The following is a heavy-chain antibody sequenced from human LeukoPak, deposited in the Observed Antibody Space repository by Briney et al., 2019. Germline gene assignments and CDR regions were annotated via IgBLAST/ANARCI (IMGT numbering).Heavy chain of an antibody. Sequence: KASXXXFXXXXINWVRQATGQGLEGMGWINPKSGNTGYAQKFQARVTFTMNASITTAYMEMNSLTSEDTAIYYCARPYCSSASCSRWFDLWGQGTLVTVSS. J-gene: IGHJ5*02. D-gene: IGHD2-2*01. V-gene: IGHV1-8*03. CDR2: INPKSGNT. CDR3: ARPYCSSASCSRWFDL. CDR1: XXXFXXXX.